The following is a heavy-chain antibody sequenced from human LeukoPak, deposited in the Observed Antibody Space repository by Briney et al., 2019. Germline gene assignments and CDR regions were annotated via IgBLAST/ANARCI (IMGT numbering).Heavy chain of an antibody. Sequence: SETLSLTCAVYGGSFGGCYWTWIRQSPGKGPEWIGEINHSGTSNYNPSLKRRVIMSVDTAKNQFSLRLNSVSAADTAVYYCARGGYFDSSGYPNPLDSWGQGTLVTVSA. CDR1: GGSFGGCY. CDR2: INHSGTS. J-gene: IGHJ4*02. CDR3: ARGGYFDSSGYPNPLDS. V-gene: IGHV4-34*01. D-gene: IGHD3-22*01.